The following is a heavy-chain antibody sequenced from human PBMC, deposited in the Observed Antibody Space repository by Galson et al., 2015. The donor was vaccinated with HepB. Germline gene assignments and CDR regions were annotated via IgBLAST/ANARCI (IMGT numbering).Heavy chain of an antibody. J-gene: IGHJ4*02. V-gene: IGHV3-23*01. CDR1: GFTVSNSF. D-gene: IGHD4-11*01. Sequence: SLRLSCAASGFTVSNSFMTWVRQAPGKGLEWVSAISGNGVSTFYADSVKGRFTISRDNSKNTLYLQMDSLRAEETAVYYCAKASRDSNYYFDCWGQGTLVTVSS. CDR3: AKASRDSNYYFDC. CDR2: ISGNGVST.